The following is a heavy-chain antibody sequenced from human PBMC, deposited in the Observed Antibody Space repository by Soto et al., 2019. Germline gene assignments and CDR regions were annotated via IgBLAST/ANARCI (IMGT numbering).Heavy chain of an antibody. V-gene: IGHV1-69*01. Sequence: QVQLVQSGAEVKKPGSSVKVSCKASGGTFSSYAISWVRQAPGQGLEWMGGIIPVFGTANYAQKFQGRVTITADESTSTAYMELSSLRSEDTAVYYCARGPGSGGPVTLVLYYWGQGTLVTVSS. CDR1: GGTFSSYA. CDR3: ARGPGSGGPVTLVLYY. J-gene: IGHJ4*02. CDR2: IIPVFGTA. D-gene: IGHD2-15*01.